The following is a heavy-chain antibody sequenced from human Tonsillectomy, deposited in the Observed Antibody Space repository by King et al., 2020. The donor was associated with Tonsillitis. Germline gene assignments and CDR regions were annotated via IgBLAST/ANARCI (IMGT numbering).Heavy chain of an antibody. J-gene: IGHJ4*02. V-gene: IGHV4-34*01. CDR1: GGSFSGYY. D-gene: IGHD3-3*01. CDR3: ARGRDDCWSGPPDY. CDR2: INHSRST. Sequence: VQLQQWGARLLKPSETLSLTCAVHGGSFSGYYWSWIRQPPGKRLEWIGEINHSRSTNYNPSLRSRLTISVDTSKNQFSLKLNSVTAADTALYYCARGRDDCWSGPPDYWGQVTLVTVSS.